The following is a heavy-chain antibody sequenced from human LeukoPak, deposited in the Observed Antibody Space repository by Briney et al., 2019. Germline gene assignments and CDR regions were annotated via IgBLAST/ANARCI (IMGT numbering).Heavy chain of an antibody. Sequence: GGSLRLSCAASGFTFSSYAMSWVRQAPGKGLEWLANIKGDGSDKNYVDSVKGRFTISRDNSKNTLYLQMNSLRAEDTAVYYCAKGIMDVWGKGTTVTVSS. CDR3: AKGIMDV. CDR2: IKGDGSDK. CDR1: GFTFSSYA. V-gene: IGHV3-7*01. J-gene: IGHJ6*04.